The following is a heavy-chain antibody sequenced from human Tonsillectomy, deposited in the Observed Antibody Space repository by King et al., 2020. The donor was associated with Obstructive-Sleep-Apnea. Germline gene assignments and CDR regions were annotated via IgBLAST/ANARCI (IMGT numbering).Heavy chain of an antibody. J-gene: IGHJ4*02. CDR1: GFTFSGYG. CDR3: AKDFDYDILTGLIY. D-gene: IGHD3-9*01. V-gene: IGHV3-30*18. CDR2: ISYDGSNQ. Sequence: VQLVESGGGVVQSGRSLRLSCAASGFTFSGYGMHWVRQAPGKGLEWVADISYDGSNQYSADSVKGRFTISRDNSKNTLYLQMNSPRAEDTAVYYCAKDFDYDILTGLIYWGQGTLVTVSA.